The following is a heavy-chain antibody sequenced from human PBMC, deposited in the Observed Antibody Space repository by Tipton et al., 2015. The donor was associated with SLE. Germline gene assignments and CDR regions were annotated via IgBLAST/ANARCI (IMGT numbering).Heavy chain of an antibody. D-gene: IGHD2-21*01. CDR1: GGSFSGYY. J-gene: IGHJ6*02. Sequence: LRLSCAVYGGSFSGYYWSWIRQPPGKGLEWIGSIYHSGSTYYNPSLKSRVTISVDTPKNQFSLKLSSVTAADTAVYYGAGQKGGGVRTYYYGMDVWGQGTTVTVSS. CDR2: IYHSGST. V-gene: IGHV4-34*01. CDR3: AGQKGGGVRTYYYGMDV.